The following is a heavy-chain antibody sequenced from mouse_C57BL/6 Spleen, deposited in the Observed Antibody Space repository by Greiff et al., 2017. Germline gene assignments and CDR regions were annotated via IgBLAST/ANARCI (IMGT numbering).Heavy chain of an antibody. D-gene: IGHD1-1*01. J-gene: IGHJ1*03. CDR1: GFSFNTYA. CDR3: VRHSITTVVEGWYFDV. V-gene: IGHV10-1*01. CDR2: IRSKSNNYAT. Sequence: EVQVVESGGGLVQPKGSLKLSCAASGFSFNTYAMNWVRQAPGKGLEWVARIRSKSNNYATYYADSVKDRFTISRDDSESMLYLQMNNLKTEDTAMYYCVRHSITTVVEGWYFDVWGTGTTVTVSS.